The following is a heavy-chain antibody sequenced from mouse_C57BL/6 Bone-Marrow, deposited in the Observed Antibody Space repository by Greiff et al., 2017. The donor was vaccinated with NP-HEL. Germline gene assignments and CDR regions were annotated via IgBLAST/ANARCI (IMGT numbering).Heavy chain of an antibody. CDR3: AREYYGSSYEGDY. D-gene: IGHD1-1*01. CDR1: GYTFTSYG. V-gene: IGHV1-81*01. J-gene: IGHJ2*01. Sequence: QVQLQQSGAELARPGASVKLSCKASGYTFTSYGISWVKQRPGQGLEWIGEIYPRSGNTYYNEKFKGKATLTADKSSSTAYMELRSLTSEDAAVYFCAREYYGSSYEGDYWGQGTTLTVSS. CDR2: IYPRSGNT.